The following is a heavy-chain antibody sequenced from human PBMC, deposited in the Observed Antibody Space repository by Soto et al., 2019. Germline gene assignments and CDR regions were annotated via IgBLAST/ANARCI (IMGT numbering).Heavy chain of an antibody. D-gene: IGHD3-16*01. J-gene: IGHJ6*02. CDR3: ARVPSPFDYYGAMVV. Sequence: QVQLRESGPGLVMPSQTLSLTCTVSGDSISSGNKYWSWIRQPPGKVREWIGYIFSRGTTYYNPSLKSRLTMSLDASQNQFSLMLNSLTDTYIAVYFWARVPSPFDYYGAMVVWGQGTTVTVSS. CDR1: GDSISSGNKY. CDR2: IFSRGTT. V-gene: IGHV4-30-4*01.